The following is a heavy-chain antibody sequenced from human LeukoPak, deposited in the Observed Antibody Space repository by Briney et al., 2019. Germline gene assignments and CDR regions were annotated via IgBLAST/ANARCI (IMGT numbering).Heavy chain of an antibody. D-gene: IGHD3-10*01. Sequence: SETLSLTCAVYGGSFSGYYWSWIRQPPGKGLEWIGEINHSGSTNYNPSLKSRVTISVDTSKNQFSLKLSSVTAADTAVYYCARKGYYYGSGRGWFDPWGQGTLVTVSS. CDR2: INHSGST. V-gene: IGHV4-34*01. CDR1: GGSFSGYY. CDR3: ARKGYYYGSGRGWFDP. J-gene: IGHJ5*02.